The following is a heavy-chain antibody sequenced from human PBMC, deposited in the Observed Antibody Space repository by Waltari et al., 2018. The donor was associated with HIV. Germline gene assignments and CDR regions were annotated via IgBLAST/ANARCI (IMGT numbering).Heavy chain of an antibody. V-gene: IGHV3-30*03. CDR1: GFPFSHFG. D-gene: IGHD1-26*01. J-gene: IGHJ4*02. CDR2: ISNDGSHK. Sequence: QVELVESGGGVVQSGRPLRLSCAASGFPFSHFGLHWVRQAPGKGLDWVAVISNDGSHKFYADSVKGRFTISRDNSRKTLYLQMSSLKPEDTAVYYCVTVLSRWELLPFDNWGQGTLVTVSS. CDR3: VTVLSRWELLPFDN.